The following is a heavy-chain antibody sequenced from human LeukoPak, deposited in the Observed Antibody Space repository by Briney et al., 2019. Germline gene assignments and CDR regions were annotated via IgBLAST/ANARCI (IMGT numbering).Heavy chain of an antibody. CDR2: ISWNSGSI. CDR1: GFTFDDYA. J-gene: IGHJ4*02. D-gene: IGHD2-15*01. V-gene: IGHV3-9*01. CDR3: AKDIGYCSGGSCYGGYFDY. Sequence: GRSLRLSCAASGFTFDDYAMHWVRQAPGKGLERVSGISWNSGSIGYADSVKGRFTISRDNAKNSLYLQMNSLRAEDTALYYCAKDIGYCSGGSCYGGYFDYWGQGTLVTVSS.